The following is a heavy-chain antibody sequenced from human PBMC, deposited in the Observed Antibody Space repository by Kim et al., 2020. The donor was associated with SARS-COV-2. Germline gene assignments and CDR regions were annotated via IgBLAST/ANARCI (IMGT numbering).Heavy chain of an antibody. D-gene: IGHD6-19*01. J-gene: IGHJ4*02. Sequence: KGRFTISRDNSKNTLYLQMNSLRAEDTAVYYCARGAPATLSRPIDGHGLYWGQGTLVTVSS. CDR3: ARGAPATLSRPIDGHGLY. V-gene: IGHV3-66*01.